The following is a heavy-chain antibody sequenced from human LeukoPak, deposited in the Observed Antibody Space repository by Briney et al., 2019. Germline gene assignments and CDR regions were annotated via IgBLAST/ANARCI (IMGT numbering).Heavy chain of an antibody. CDR3: AKDRSYSSGWFDY. CDR2: ISGSGAST. V-gene: IGHV3-23*01. Sequence: PGGSLRLSCAASGFTFSSYAMSWVRQAPGKGLEWVSAISGSGASTYYADSVKGRFTISRDNSKNTLYLQMNSLRAEDTAVYYCAKDRSYSSGWFDYWGQGTLVTVSS. J-gene: IGHJ4*02. D-gene: IGHD6-19*01. CDR1: GFTFSSYA.